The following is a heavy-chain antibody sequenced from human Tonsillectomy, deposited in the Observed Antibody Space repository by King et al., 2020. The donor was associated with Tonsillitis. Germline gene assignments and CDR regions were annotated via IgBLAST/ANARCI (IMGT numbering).Heavy chain of an antibody. V-gene: IGHV1-69*09. CDR2: IIPILGIA. CDR1: GGTFSSYA. D-gene: IGHD3-10*01. CDR3: ARTGPCVNGAGSYVLDY. J-gene: IGHJ4*02. Sequence: VQLVQSGAEVKKPGSSVKVSCKASGGTFSSYAISWVRQAPGQGLEWMGRIIPILGIANYAQKFQGRVTITADKSTSTAYMELSSLRSEDTAVYYCARTGPCVNGAGSYVLDYMGQGVLGTVS.